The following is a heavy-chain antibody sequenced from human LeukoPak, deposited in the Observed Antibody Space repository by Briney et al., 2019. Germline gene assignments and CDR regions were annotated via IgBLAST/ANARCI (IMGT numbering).Heavy chain of an antibody. CDR1: GGSISSYY. Sequence: SETLSLTCTVSGGSISSYYWSWIRQPPGKGLKWIGYIYYSGSTNYNPSLKSRVTISVDTSKNQFSLKLSSVTAADTAVYYCARLEQYYYYYMDVWGKGTTVTVSS. J-gene: IGHJ6*03. D-gene: IGHD5-24*01. CDR2: IYYSGST. CDR3: ARLEQYYYYYMDV. V-gene: IGHV4-59*01.